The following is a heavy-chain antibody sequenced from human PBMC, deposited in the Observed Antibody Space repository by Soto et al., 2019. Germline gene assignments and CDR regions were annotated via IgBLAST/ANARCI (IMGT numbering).Heavy chain of an antibody. CDR1: GFTFSSYA. Sequence: EVQLVESGGGLVQPGGSLRLSCAASGFTFSSYAMHWVRQAPGKGLEYVSAIGSDGGNTYYANSVKDRFTISRDNSKNTLYLQMGSPRTEDMAVYYCARGDPYSDTLRNDAFVIWGQGTMVTVSS. V-gene: IGHV3-64*01. CDR3: ARGDPYSDTLRNDAFVI. D-gene: IGHD5-18*01. J-gene: IGHJ3*02. CDR2: IGSDGGNT.